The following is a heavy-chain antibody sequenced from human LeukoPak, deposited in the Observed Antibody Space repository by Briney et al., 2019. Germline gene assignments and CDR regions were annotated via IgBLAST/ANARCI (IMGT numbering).Heavy chain of an antibody. CDR3: ARVSAMGDFDC. V-gene: IGHV3-48*01. J-gene: IGHJ4*02. D-gene: IGHD1-26*01. Sequence: PGGSLRLSCAAFGFSFSSYSMNWVRQAPGKGLEWVSYISTSSSTIYYADSVRGRFTISRDNAKNSLYLQMNSLRVEDTADYFCARVSAMGDFDCWGQGTLVTVSS. CDR2: ISTSSSTI. CDR1: GFSFSSYS.